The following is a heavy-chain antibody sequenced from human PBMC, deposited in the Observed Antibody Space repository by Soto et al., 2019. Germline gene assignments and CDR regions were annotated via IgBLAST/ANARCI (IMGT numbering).Heavy chain of an antibody. CDR3: AKDKDGVITRSHFDY. D-gene: IGHD3-22*01. CDR1: GFIFSSYA. Sequence: EGQLLQSGGGLVQPGGSLRLSCTGSGFIFSSYAMSWVRQAPGKGLEWISGLNGGGSNTLYADSVKGRFTISRDNFKNTLDLQNKRLRAEDTGVYYCAKDKDGVITRSHFDYWGQGNLVTVSS. J-gene: IGHJ4*02. CDR2: LNGGGSNT. V-gene: IGHV3-23*01.